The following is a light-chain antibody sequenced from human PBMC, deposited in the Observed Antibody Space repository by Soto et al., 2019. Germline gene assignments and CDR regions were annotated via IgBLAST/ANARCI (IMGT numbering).Light chain of an antibody. CDR1: SGHSSYA. CDR2: VNSDGSH. V-gene: IGLV4-69*01. Sequence: QLVLTQSPSASASLGASVKLTCTLSSGHSSYAIAWHQQQPKKGPRYLMKVNSDGSHFKGDGIPDRFSGSSSGAERYLTISSLQSDDEADYYCQAWGTGIHVFGGGTKLTVL. J-gene: IGLJ2*01. CDR3: QAWGTGIHV.